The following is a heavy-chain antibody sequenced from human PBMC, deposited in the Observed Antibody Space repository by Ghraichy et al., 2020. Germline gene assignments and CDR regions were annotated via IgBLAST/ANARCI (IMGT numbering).Heavy chain of an antibody. V-gene: IGHV3-23*01. D-gene: IGHD5-18*01. Sequence: GGSLRLSCAASGFTFSSYAMSWVRQAPGKGLEWVSAISGSGGSTYYADSVKGRFTISRDNSKNTLYLQMNSLRAEDTAVYYCAKESRAWIQLWAYWYFDLWGRGTLVTVSS. CDR1: GFTFSSYA. J-gene: IGHJ2*01. CDR2: ISGSGGST. CDR3: AKESRAWIQLWAYWYFDL.